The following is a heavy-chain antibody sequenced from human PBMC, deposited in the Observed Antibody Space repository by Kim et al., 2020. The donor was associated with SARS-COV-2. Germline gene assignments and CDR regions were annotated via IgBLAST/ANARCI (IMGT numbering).Heavy chain of an antibody. V-gene: IGHV3-66*01. CDR2: IYSGGST. J-gene: IGHJ1*01. Sequence: GGSLRLSCAASGFTVSSNYMSWVRQPPGKGLEWVSIIYSGGSTYYANSVKGRFTIFRDNAKNTLYLQMSSLRVGDTAMYYCVGGATSISYHWGQGTLVTVSS. CDR3: VGGATSISYH. CDR1: GFTVSSNY. D-gene: IGHD2-2*01.